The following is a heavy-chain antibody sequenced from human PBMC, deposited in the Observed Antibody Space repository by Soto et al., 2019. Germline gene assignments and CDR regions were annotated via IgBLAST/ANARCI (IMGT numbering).Heavy chain of an antibody. CDR1: GYTITNYG. D-gene: IGHD2-15*01. CDR2: ISAHNGNT. CDR3: ATGLGFCSGASCYGVY. Sequence: ASVKVSCKAPGYTITNYGITWVRQAPGQGLEWMGWISAHNGNTIYAQKLKGRVTMTTDTSTSTAYVELRSLRSDDMAVYYCATGLGFCSGASCYGVYWGQGTLVTVSS. V-gene: IGHV1-18*03. J-gene: IGHJ4*02.